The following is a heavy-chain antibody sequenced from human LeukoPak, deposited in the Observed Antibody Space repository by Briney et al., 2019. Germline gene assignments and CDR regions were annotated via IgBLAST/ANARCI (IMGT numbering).Heavy chain of an antibody. CDR2: ISSSGSTI. CDR3: ARSVKGGSWILLYYFDY. Sequence: GGSLRLSCAASGFILSDYYMSWIRQAPGKGLEWVSYISSSGSTIYYADSVKGRFTISRDNAKNSLYLQMNSLRAEDTAVYYCARSVKGGSWILLYYFDYWGQGTLVTVSS. D-gene: IGHD2-15*01. V-gene: IGHV3-11*01. J-gene: IGHJ4*02. CDR1: GFILSDYY.